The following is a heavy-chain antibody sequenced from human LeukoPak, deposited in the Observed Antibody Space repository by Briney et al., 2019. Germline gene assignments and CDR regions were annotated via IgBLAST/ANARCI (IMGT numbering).Heavy chain of an antibody. J-gene: IGHJ4*02. Sequence: PGGSLRLSCAASGFTFSSYSMDWVRQAPGKGLVYVSGITSNGGTTYYGNSVKGRFTISRDNSKDTLYLQMGSLRTEDMAVYYCAIRIRWASDYWGQGTPVTVAS. CDR3: AIRIRWASDY. CDR2: ITSNGGTT. D-gene: IGHD4-23*01. CDR1: GFTFSSYS. V-gene: IGHV3-64*01.